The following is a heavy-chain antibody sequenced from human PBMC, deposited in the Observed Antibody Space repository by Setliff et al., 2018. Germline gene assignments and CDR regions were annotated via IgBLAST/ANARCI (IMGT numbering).Heavy chain of an antibody. CDR1: GYNFGTYW. V-gene: IGHV5-10-1*01. Sequence: GESLKISCKGSGYNFGTYWINWVRQKPGGGLEWMGKVDPSDSYATYGPSFQGHVIISVDTSINTVYLQWSRLEASDSGIYYCARPIESSRWHPFDSWGQGTLVTVSS. J-gene: IGHJ5*01. D-gene: IGHD2-2*01. CDR2: VDPSDSYA. CDR3: ARPIESSRWHPFDS.